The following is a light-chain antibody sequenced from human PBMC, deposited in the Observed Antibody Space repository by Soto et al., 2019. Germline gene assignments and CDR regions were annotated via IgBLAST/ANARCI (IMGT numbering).Light chain of an antibody. CDR1: QTISSW. V-gene: IGKV1-5*03. Sequence: DIQMTQSPSTLSGSVGDRVTITCRASQTISSWLAWYQQKPGKDPKLLIYKASTLKSGVQSRFSGSGSGTEFTLTISSMQPGDFATYYCQHYNSYSEAFGQGTKVDIK. J-gene: IGKJ1*01. CDR2: KAS. CDR3: QHYNSYSEA.